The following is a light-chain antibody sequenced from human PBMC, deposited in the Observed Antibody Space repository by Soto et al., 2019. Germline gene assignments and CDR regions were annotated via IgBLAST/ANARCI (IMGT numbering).Light chain of an antibody. Sequence: DIQMTQSPSSLSASVGDRVTITCRASQSIRIYLNWYQQKPGKAPELLIFAASSLQSGVPSRFSGSGSGTDFTLTISSLQLEDFATYYCQQSGDTPPWTFGQGTKVDIK. V-gene: IGKV1-39*01. CDR3: QQSGDTPPWT. CDR2: AAS. J-gene: IGKJ1*01. CDR1: QSIRIY.